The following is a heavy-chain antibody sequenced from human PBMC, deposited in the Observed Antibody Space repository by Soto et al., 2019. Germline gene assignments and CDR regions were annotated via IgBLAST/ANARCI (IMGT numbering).Heavy chain of an antibody. J-gene: IGHJ4*02. CDR2: IYPGDSDT. D-gene: IGHD6-13*01. Sequence: PGESLKISCKGSGYSFTSYWIGWVRQTPGKGLEWMGIIYPGDSDTRYSPSFQGQVTISADKSISTAYLQWSSLKASDTAMYSCARLPKAGGIAPADWGQGTRVTVSS. CDR3: ARLPKAGGIAPAD. V-gene: IGHV5-51*01. CDR1: GYSFTSYW.